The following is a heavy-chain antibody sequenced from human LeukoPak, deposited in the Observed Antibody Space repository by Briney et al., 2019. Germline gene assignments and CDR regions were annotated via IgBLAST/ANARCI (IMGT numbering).Heavy chain of an antibody. CDR1: GGSFSGYY. CDR3: ARGSLYYYYGMDV. CDR2: INHSGST. V-gene: IGHV4-34*01. J-gene: IGHJ6*02. Sequence: PSETLSLTCAVYGGSFSGYYWSWIRQPPGKGLEWIGEINHSGSTNCNPSLKSRVTISVDTSKNQFSLKLSSVTAADTAVYYCARGSLYYYYGMDVWGQGTTVTVSS.